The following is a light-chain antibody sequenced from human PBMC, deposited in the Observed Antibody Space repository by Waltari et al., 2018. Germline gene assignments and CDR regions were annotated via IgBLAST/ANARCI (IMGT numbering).Light chain of an antibody. V-gene: IGLV1-40*01. J-gene: IGLJ2*01. Sequence: QSVLTQPPSVSGAPGQRVTISCTGSSSNLGAGYDGPWYQQLPGTAPKLLIYGNSTRPSGVPDRFSGSKSGTSASLAITGLQAEDEADYYCQSYDSSLSGSRVFGGGTKLTVL. CDR2: GNS. CDR1: SSNLGAGYD. CDR3: QSYDSSLSGSRV.